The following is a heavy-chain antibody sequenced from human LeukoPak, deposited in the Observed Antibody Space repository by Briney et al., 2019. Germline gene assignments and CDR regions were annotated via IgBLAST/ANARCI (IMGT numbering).Heavy chain of an antibody. J-gene: IGHJ4*02. CDR1: GFTFGTFW. D-gene: IGHD3-10*01. CDR3: ARDKGGMVPFDH. CDR2: INQGGET. Sequence: GGSLRLSCEASGFTFGTFWMSWVRQAPGKGLEWVANINQGGETDYVDSVKGRFTIARDDSKNLLYLLMNSLRPEDTAMYFCARDKGGMVPFDHWGQGTLVTVSS. V-gene: IGHV3-7*01.